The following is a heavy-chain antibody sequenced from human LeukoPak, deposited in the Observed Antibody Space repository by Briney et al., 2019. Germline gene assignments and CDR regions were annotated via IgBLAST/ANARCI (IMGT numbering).Heavy chain of an antibody. J-gene: IGHJ4*02. V-gene: IGHV4-61*09. CDR1: GGSISSGRYY. Sequence: SETLSLTCNVSGGSISSGRYYWYWIRQPAGKGLEWIGHLYTSGSMSYNPSLKSRVTISVDTSKNQFSLKLTSVTAADTAVYYCTKGRGIWGQGTLVTVSS. D-gene: IGHD3-10*01. CDR3: TKGRGI. CDR2: LYTSGSM.